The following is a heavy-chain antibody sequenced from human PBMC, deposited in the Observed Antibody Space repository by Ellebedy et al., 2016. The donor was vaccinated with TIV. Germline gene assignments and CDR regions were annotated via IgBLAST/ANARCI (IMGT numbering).Heavy chain of an antibody. CDR3: ASRPNGDYHFLDY. Sequence: GESLKISCAASGFIVSSNYMSWVRQAPGKGLAWVSIIYSGGDTYYADSVKGRFTISRDNSKNTLYVQMNSLRVEDTAVYYCASRPNGDYHFLDYWGQGTLVTVSS. CDR1: GFIVSSNY. V-gene: IGHV3-66*01. CDR2: IYSGGDT. D-gene: IGHD4-17*01. J-gene: IGHJ4*02.